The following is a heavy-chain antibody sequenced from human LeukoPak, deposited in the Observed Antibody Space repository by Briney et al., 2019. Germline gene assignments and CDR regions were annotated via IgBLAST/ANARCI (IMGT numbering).Heavy chain of an antibody. CDR2: IYYSGST. CDR1: GGSISSYY. V-gene: IGHV4-59*01. D-gene: IGHD1-26*01. Sequence: SETLSLTCTVSGGSISSYYWSWIRQPPGKGLEWIGYIYYSGSTNYNPSLKSRVTISVDTSKNQFSLKLSSVTAADTAVYYCARGGDEWELTYWGRGTLVTVSS. CDR3: ARGGDEWELTY. J-gene: IGHJ4*02.